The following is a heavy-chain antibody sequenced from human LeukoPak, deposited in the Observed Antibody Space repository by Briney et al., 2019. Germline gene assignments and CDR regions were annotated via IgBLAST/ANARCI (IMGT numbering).Heavy chain of an antibody. Sequence: GGSLRLTCEASGFTLSSYGIHWFRQAPGKGLEWLTFMQYGGDYKYADSLKGRFTMSRDSSKNTVYLQMHSLRAEDTAVYYCAKDCGLGGDRDYWGQGTLVTVSS. CDR3: AKDCGLGGDRDY. CDR1: GFTLSSYG. V-gene: IGHV3-30*02. D-gene: IGHD2-21*01. CDR2: MQYGGDYK. J-gene: IGHJ4*02.